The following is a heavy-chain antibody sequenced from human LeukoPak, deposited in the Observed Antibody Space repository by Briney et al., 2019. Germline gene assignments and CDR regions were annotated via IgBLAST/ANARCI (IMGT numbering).Heavy chain of an antibody. CDR2: INPNSGGT. J-gene: IGHJ5*02. D-gene: IGHD2-2*01. CDR3: ARGEGYCSSTSCHNWFDP. Sequence: GASVKVSCKASGYTFTGYYMHWVRQAPGQGLEWMGWINPNSGGTNYAQKFQGRVTMTRDTSISTAYMELSRLRSDDTAVYYCARGEGYCSSTSCHNWFDPWGQGTLVTVSS. CDR1: GYTFTGYY. V-gene: IGHV1-2*02.